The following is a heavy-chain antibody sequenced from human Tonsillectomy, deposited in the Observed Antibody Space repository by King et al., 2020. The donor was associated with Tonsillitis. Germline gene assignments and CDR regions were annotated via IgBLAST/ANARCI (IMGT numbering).Heavy chain of an antibody. D-gene: IGHD3-22*01. V-gene: IGHV3-9*01. Sequence: VQLVESGGGLVQPGRSLRLSCAASGFIFDEYAMHWVRQAPGKGLEWVSGISWNSGNIHYADSVKGRFTISRDNAKNSLYLQMNSLRTEDTALYFCAKSLTPNTLIVVPIGMFPDADAFDIWGQGTMVTVSS. CDR3: AKSLTPNTLIVVPIGMFPDADAFDI. CDR2: ISWNSGNI. CDR1: GFIFDEYA. J-gene: IGHJ3*02.